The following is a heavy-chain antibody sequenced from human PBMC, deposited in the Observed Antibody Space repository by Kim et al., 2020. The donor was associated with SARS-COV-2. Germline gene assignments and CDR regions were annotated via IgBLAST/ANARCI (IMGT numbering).Heavy chain of an antibody. CDR2: IYYTGST. CDR3: ARDYSTGWFDP. J-gene: IGHJ5*02. V-gene: IGHV4-39*02. CDR1: GCSISSSSYY. Sequence: SETLSLTCTVSGCSISSSSYYWGWIRHPPGKGLEWIGSIYYTGSTYYKPSLKSRVTISVDTSKNQFSLKLSSVTAADTAVYYCARDYSTGWFDPWGQGTLVAVSS. D-gene: IGHD6-13*01.